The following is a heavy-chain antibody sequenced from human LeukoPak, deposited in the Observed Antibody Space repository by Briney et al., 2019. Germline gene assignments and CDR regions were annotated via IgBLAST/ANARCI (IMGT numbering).Heavy chain of an antibody. CDR1: GFTFSSYE. CDR2: ISSSGSTI. J-gene: IGHJ4*02. Sequence: GGSLRLSCAASGFTFSSYEMNWVRQAPGKGLEGVSYISSSGSTIYYADSVKGRFTISRDNAKNSLYLQMNSLRAEDTAVYYCARTVGFLEWLFDYWGQGTLVTVSS. D-gene: IGHD3-3*01. V-gene: IGHV3-48*03. CDR3: ARTVGFLEWLFDY.